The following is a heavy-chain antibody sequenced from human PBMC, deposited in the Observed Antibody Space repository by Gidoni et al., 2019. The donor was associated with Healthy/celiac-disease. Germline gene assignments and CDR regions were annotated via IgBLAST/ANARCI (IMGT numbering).Heavy chain of an antibody. J-gene: IGHJ3*02. D-gene: IGHD3-3*01. CDR1: GYTFTSYG. CDR2: ISAYNGNT. CDR3: ARDDGPWLWSGSKRGAFDI. V-gene: IGHV1-18*04. Sequence: QVQLVQSGAEVKKPGASVKVSCTASGYTFTSYGISWVRQAPGQGLEWMGWISAYNGNTNYAQKLQGRVTMTTDTSTSTAYMELRSLRSDDTAVYYCARDDGPWLWSGSKRGAFDIWGQGTMVTVSS.